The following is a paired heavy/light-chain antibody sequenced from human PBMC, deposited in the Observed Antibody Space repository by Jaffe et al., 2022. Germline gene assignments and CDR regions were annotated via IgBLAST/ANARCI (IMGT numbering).Light chain of an antibody. V-gene: IGLV2-14*03. CDR1: SSDVGGYNY. CDR3: SSYTSSSTQV. CDR2: DVS. J-gene: IGLJ1*01. Sequence: QSALTQPASVSGSPGQSITISCTGTSSDVGGYNYVSWYQQHPGKAPKLMIYDVSNRPSGVSNRFSGSKSGNTASLTISGLQAEDEADYYCSSYTSSSTQVFGTGTKVTVL.
Heavy chain of an antibody. CDR2: IYYSGST. CDR3: ARHHTTLLYDYIWGSYFNAFDI. CDR1: GGSISSSSYY. D-gene: IGHD3-16*01. Sequence: QLQLQESGPGLVKPSETLSLTCTVSGGSISSSSYYWGWIRQPPGKGLEWIGSIYYSGSTYYNPSLKSRVTISVDTSKNQFSLKLSSVTAADTAVYYCARHHTTLLYDYIWGSYFNAFDIWGQGTMVTVSS. V-gene: IGHV4-39*01. J-gene: IGHJ3*02.